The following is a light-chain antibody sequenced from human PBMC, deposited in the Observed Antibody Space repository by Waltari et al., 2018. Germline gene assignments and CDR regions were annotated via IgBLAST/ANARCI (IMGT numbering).Light chain of an antibody. CDR1: SSDVGGYNS. J-gene: IGLJ3*02. CDR2: DVS. Sequence: QSALTQPRSVSGSPGQSVTISCTGTSSDVGGYNSVSWYQQHPGKAPKLMIYDVSKRPSGVTDRFAGSKSGNTASLTISGLQAEDEADYYCCSYAGSSVFGGGTKLTVL. CDR3: CSYAGSSV. V-gene: IGLV2-11*01.